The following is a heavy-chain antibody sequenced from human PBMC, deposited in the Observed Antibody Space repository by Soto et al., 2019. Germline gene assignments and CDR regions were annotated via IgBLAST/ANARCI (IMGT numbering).Heavy chain of an antibody. Sequence: RGESLKISCKGSGYNFAGYWIAWVRQMPGKGLELMGIIYPSDSDTRYRPSFQGQVTISADKSISSAYLQWSSLRASDTAMNYCERGGVSTRTFDYWGQGTPVTVSS. CDR1: GYNFAGYW. D-gene: IGHD3-3*01. J-gene: IGHJ4*02. CDR2: IYPSDSDT. CDR3: ERGGVSTRTFDY. V-gene: IGHV5-51*01.